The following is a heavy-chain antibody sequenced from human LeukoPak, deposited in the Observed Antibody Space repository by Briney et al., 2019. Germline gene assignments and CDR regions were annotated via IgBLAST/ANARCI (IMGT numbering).Heavy chain of an antibody. CDR3: ARDRSSLYNGNYAF. J-gene: IGHJ4*02. CDR2: VNPHSGGT. D-gene: IGHD5-12*01. Sequence: ASVRVSCKTSGYIFTDYYIHWVRQAPGQGLEFMGWVNPHSGGTSYAAKFRGRVTLTTDTSTTTSYMDLRSLTSDDTAVYYCARDRSSLYNGNYAFWGQGTLVTVSS. CDR1: GYIFTDYY. V-gene: IGHV1-2*02.